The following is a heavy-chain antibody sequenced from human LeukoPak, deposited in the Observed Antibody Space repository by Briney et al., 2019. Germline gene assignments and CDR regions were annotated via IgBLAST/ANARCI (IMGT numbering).Heavy chain of an antibody. CDR1: GYTFTGYY. CDR3: ARGSSGSTFDY. J-gene: IGHJ4*02. V-gene: IGHV1-46*01. D-gene: IGHD1-26*01. CDR2: INPSGGST. Sequence: ASVKVSCKASGYTFTGYYMHWVRQAPGQGLEWMGWINPSGGSTSYAQKFQGRVTMTRDTSTSTAYMELSSLRSEDTAVYYCARGSSGSTFDYWGQGTLVTVSS.